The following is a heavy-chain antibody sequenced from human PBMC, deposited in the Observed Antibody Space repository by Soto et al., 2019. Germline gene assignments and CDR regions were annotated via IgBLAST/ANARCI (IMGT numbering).Heavy chain of an antibody. V-gene: IGHV3-23*01. D-gene: IGHD5-12*01. CDR2: ISGSGGGT. CDR3: ARIPQLRDGYNFDS. Sequence: EVRLLESGGGIVQPGGSLRLSCAASGFTFGNYAMTWVRQAPGKGLECVSRISGSGGGTYYADSVKGRFTISRDNSENTLYLHLNSLRVEDTAIYYCARIPQLRDGYNFDSWGPGTLVTVSS. CDR1: GFTFGNYA. J-gene: IGHJ4*02.